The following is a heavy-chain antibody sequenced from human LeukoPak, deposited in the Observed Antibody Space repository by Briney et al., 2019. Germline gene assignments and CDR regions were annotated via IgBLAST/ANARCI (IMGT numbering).Heavy chain of an antibody. D-gene: IGHD1-26*01. CDR2: IYYSGST. CDR3: ARHIYSGSYPTIDY. J-gene: IGHJ4*02. V-gene: IGHV4-39*01. CDR1: GSSISSSSYY. Sequence: PSETLSLTCTVSGSSISSSSYYWGWTRQPPGKGLEWIGSIYYSGSTYYNPSLKSRVTISVDTSKNQFSLKLSSVTAADTAVYYCARHIYSGSYPTIDYWGQGTLVTVSS.